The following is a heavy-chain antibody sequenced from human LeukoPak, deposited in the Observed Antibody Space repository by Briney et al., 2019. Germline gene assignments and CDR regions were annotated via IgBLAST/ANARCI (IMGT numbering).Heavy chain of an antibody. J-gene: IGHJ4*02. V-gene: IGHV3-21*01. CDR1: TFTFSSYT. CDR3: VRDFLGESGAGGY. D-gene: IGHD3-10*01. CDR2: ISPSGNSK. Sequence: GGSLRLSFATSTFTFSSYTMNWVRQAPGKGLEWVSSISPSGNSKYHADSVKGRFTIPRDNAENSLYMQMNSLRAEDTGVYYCVRDFLGESGAGGYWGQGTLVTVSS.